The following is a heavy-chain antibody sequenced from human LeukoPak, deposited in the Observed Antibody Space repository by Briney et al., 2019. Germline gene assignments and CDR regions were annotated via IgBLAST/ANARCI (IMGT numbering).Heavy chain of an antibody. V-gene: IGHV5-51*01. CDR2: IYPDDSDT. J-gene: IGHJ6*03. CDR1: GYSFTSYW. D-gene: IGHD2-8*01. Sequence: GESLKISCKGSGYSFTSYWIGWVRQMPGKGLEWMGIIYPDDSDTKYSPFFQGQVTISADKSISTAYLQWSSLKASDTAMYYCARLAFCTNAVCFSNYYYSMDVWGRGTTVTVSS. CDR3: ARLAFCTNAVCFSNYYYSMDV.